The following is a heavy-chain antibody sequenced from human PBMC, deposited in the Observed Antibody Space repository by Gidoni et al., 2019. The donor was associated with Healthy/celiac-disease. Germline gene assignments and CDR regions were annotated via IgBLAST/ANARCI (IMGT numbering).Heavy chain of an antibody. CDR1: GGSTSSSSYY. J-gene: IGHJ3*02. CDR2: IYYSGST. V-gene: IGHV4-39*01. D-gene: IGHD6-13*01. Sequence: QLQLQESGPGLVKPSATLSLTCTVSGGSTSSSSYYWGWIRQPPGKGLEWIGSIYYSGSTYYNPSLKSRVTISVDTSKNQFSLKLSSVTAADTAVYYCARPLVAAAGAFDIWGQGTMVTVSS. CDR3: ARPLVAAAGAFDI.